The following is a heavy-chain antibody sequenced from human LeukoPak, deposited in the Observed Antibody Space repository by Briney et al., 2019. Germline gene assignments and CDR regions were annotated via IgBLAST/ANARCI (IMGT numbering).Heavy chain of an antibody. V-gene: IGHV3-23*01. CDR1: GFTFSSYA. J-gene: IGHJ1*01. Sequence: GGSLRLSCAASGFTFSSYAMSWVRQAPGKGLEWVSVISGSGGNTYHADSVKGRFTISRDNSKNTLYLQMNSLRAEDTAVYYCAKGTYAVWVEQYFQHWGQGTLVTVSS. D-gene: IGHD1-1*01. CDR3: AKGTYAVWVEQYFQH. CDR2: ISGSGGNT.